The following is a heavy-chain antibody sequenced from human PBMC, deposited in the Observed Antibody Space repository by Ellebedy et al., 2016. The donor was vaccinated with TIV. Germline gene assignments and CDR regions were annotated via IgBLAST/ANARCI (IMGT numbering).Heavy chain of an antibody. D-gene: IGHD3-10*02. CDR1: QFTVSYNY. CDR2: IYTDDST. CDR3: ARATFYDVDLSGWYFDL. Sequence: GGSLRLSCAASQFTVSYNYMNWVRQAPGKGPEWVSGIYTDDSTYCADSVKGRFTISRDNSKNTLYLQMNSLRTEDMAVYYFARATFYDVDLSGWYFDLWGRGSLVTVSS. V-gene: IGHV3-66*01. J-gene: IGHJ2*01.